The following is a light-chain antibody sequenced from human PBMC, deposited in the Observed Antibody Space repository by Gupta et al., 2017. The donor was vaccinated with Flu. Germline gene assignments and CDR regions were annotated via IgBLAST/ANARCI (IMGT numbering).Light chain of an antibody. CDR2: EII. V-gene: IGLV2-14*01. CDR3: SSYTNTITLVV. Sequence: ALNLPASSPLSPGPPTTISCTGTSSDVGGYKYGYWYQQHPGKAPKLMIFEIINRPSGVADRFSGSKSGNTASLTITGLQAEEEADYYCSSYTNTITLVVFGGGTKLTVL. CDR1: SSDVGGYKY. J-gene: IGLJ2*01.